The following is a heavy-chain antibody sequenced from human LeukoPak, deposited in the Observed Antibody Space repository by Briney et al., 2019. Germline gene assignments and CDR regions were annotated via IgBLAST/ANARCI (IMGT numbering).Heavy chain of an antibody. Sequence: PGGSLRLSCAASGFTFSSYSMNWFRQAPGKGLEWVSYISSSSTIYYADSVKGRFTISRDNAKNSLYLQMNSLRAEDTAVYYCARVPYGDYVVWYFDYWGQGTLVTVSS. CDR1: GFTFSSYS. CDR2: ISSSSTI. D-gene: IGHD4-17*01. J-gene: IGHJ4*02. V-gene: IGHV3-48*01. CDR3: ARVPYGDYVVWYFDY.